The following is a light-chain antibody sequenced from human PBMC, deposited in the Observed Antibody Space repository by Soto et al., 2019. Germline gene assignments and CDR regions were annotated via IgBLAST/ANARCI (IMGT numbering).Light chain of an antibody. V-gene: IGKV3-11*01. CDR1: QSVNNY. J-gene: IGKJ4*01. CDR3: QQRGGWPPT. CDR2: DAS. Sequence: EIVLTQSPATLSLSPGERATLSCRASQSVNNYVAWYQQKPDQAPRLLIYDASNRATGIPATFSGTGSGTDFTLTISSLEPEDSEVYFCQQRGGWPPTFGGGTKVDIK.